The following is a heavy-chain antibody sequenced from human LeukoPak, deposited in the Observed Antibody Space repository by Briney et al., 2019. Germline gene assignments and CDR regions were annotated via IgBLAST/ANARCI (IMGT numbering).Heavy chain of an antibody. V-gene: IGHV4-4*07. CDR1: GGSISSYY. Sequence: PSETLSLTCTVSGGSISSYYWSWIRQPAAKGLEWIGRIYTSGNTNYNPSLKSRVTMSVDTSKNQFSLKLSSVTAADTAVYYCARDRGDYGGPDYWGQGTLVTVTS. J-gene: IGHJ4*02. CDR3: ARDRGDYGGPDY. D-gene: IGHD4-23*01. CDR2: IYTSGNT.